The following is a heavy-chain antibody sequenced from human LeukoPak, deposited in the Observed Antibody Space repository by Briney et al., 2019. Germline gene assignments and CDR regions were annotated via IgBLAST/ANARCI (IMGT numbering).Heavy chain of an antibody. CDR2: INPKSGGT. D-gene: IGHD1-26*01. CDR1: GYTFTGYY. Sequence: ASVKVSCKASGYTFTGYYMHWVRQAPGQGLEWMGWINPKSGGTNYAQKFRGRVTMTRDTSISTAYMELSGLRSDDTAVYYCARDSGLGPTWHPFDHWGQGTPVTVSS. J-gene: IGHJ4*02. V-gene: IGHV1-2*02. CDR3: ARDSGLGPTWHPFDH.